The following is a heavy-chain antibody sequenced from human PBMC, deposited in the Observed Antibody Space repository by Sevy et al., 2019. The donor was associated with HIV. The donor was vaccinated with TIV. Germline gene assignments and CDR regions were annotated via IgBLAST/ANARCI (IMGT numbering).Heavy chain of an antibody. J-gene: IGHJ4*02. V-gene: IGHV1-2*02. CDR3: VRDDRDGYFDY. Sequence: ASVKVSCKASGYTFTGYYMHWVRQAPGQGLEWMGWINPDSGGPNYAPKFQGRVTLTRDTSINTAYMERSRLKSDYTAVYYCVRDDRDGYFDYWGQGTLVTVSS. CDR1: GYTFTGYY. CDR2: INPDSGGP.